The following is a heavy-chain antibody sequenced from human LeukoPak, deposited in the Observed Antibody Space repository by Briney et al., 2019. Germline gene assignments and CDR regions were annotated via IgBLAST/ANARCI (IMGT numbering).Heavy chain of an antibody. CDR3: AKDLSGSYYPYYFDY. CDR2: ISGSGGST. D-gene: IGHD1-26*01. CDR1: GFTFSSYA. V-gene: IGHV3-23*01. J-gene: IGHJ4*02. Sequence: PGGSLRLSCAASGFTFSSYAMSWVRQAPGKGLEWVSAISGSGGSTYYADSVKGRFTISRDSSKNTLYLQMNSLRAEDTAVYYCAKDLSGSYYPYYFDYWGQGTLVTVSS.